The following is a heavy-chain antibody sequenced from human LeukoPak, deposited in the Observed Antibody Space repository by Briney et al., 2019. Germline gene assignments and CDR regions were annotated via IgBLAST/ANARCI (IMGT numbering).Heavy chain of an antibody. J-gene: IGHJ4*02. CDR3: ARDKSYCSSTSCYTLYFDY. Sequence: GRSLRLSCAASGFTFSSYGMHWVRQAPGKGLEWVAVISYDGSNKYYADSVKGRFTISRDNSKNTLYLQMNSLRAEDTAVYYCARDKSYCSSTSCYTLYFDYWGQGTLVTVSS. CDR1: GFTFSSYG. CDR2: ISYDGSNK. V-gene: IGHV3-30*03. D-gene: IGHD2-2*02.